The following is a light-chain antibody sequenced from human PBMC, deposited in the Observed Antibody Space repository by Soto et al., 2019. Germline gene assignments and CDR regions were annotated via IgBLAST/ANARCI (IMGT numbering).Light chain of an antibody. CDR1: QSVSTN. J-gene: IGKJ5*01. CDR3: HRYNAWPIT. Sequence: EIVMTQSPDTLSVSPGERATLSCRASQSVSTNLAWYQQKPGQAPRLLIYGASTRATGIPARFSGSGSGTEFTLTISSLQSADFAVYYGHRYNAWPITFGQGTRLDIK. V-gene: IGKV3-15*01. CDR2: GAS.